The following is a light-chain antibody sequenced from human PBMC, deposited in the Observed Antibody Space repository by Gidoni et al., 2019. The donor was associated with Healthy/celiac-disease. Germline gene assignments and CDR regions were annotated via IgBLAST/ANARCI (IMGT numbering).Light chain of an antibody. CDR2: AAS. CDR3: QQSYSTPRT. Sequence: DIQMTQSPSSLSASVGDRVTSTCRASQSISSYLNWYQQKPGKAPKLLIYAASSLQSGVPSRFSGSGSWTDFTLTISSLQPADFATYYCQQSYSTPRTFGQGTKVEIK. V-gene: IGKV1-39*01. J-gene: IGKJ1*01. CDR1: QSISSY.